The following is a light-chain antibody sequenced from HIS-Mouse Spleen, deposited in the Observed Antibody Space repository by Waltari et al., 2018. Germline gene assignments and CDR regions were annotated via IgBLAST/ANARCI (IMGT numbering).Light chain of an antibody. CDR2: LGS. J-gene: IGKJ3*01. CDR1: PSLLHSNGYNY. V-gene: IGKV2-28*01. CDR3: MQALQTPFT. Sequence: IVMTQSPLSLLFTPGEPASISCRPSPSLLHSNGYNYLDWYLQKPGQSPQLLIYLGSNRASGVPDRFSGSGSGTDFTLKIRRVEAEDVGVYYCMQALQTPFTFGPGTKVDIK.